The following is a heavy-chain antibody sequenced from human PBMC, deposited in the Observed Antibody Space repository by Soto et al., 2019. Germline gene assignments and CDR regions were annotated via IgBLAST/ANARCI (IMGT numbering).Heavy chain of an antibody. J-gene: IGHJ6*02. Sequence: QVQLVESGGGVVQPGRSLRLSCAASGFTFSSYAMHWVRQAPGKGLEWVAVISYDGSNKYYADSVKGRFTISRDNSKNTLYLQMNSLRAEDTAVYCCARVFRGVYGMDVWGQGTTVTVSS. D-gene: IGHD3-10*01. V-gene: IGHV3-30-3*01. CDR1: GFTFSSYA. CDR3: ARVFRGVYGMDV. CDR2: ISYDGSNK.